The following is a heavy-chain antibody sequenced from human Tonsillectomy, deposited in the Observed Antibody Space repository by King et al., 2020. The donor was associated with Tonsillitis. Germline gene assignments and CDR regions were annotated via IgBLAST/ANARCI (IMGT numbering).Heavy chain of an antibody. CDR3: ARARGGSYLFAY. J-gene: IGHJ4*02. Sequence: VQLVESGAEVKKPGASVKVSCKASGYTFTGYYIHWVRQAPGQGLEWMGWINPNSGGTDYAQKFQGRVTMTRDTLITTAYMDLSRLRSDDTALYYCARARGGSYLFAYWGQGTLVTVSS. CDR2: INPNSGGT. CDR1: GYTFTGYY. V-gene: IGHV1-2*02. D-gene: IGHD1-26*01.